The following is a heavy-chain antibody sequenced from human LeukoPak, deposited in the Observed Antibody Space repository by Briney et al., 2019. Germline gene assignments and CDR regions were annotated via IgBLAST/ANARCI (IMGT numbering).Heavy chain of an antibody. CDR3: AKAPRNSITMLDY. CDR1: GYTLTSHW. CDR2: INPSDGSI. D-gene: IGHD1-14*01. Sequence: ASVKVSCKASGYTLTSHWIQWVRQAPGQGLEWLGLINPSDGSIAYAHRFQGRVTMTRDTSTSIVYMDLSSLRSEDTAVYYCAKAPRNSITMLDYWGQGTLLTVSS. J-gene: IGHJ4*02. V-gene: IGHV1-46*01.